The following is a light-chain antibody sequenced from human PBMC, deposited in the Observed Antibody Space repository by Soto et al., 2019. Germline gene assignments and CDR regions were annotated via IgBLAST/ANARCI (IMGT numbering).Light chain of an antibody. CDR1: SSDVGGYNY. Sequence: QSALTQPASVSGSPGQSITISCTGTSSDVGGYNYVSWYQQHPGKAPKLMIYEVSNRPSGVSNRFSGSKSGNKASLTISGLQAEDEAEYYCSSYTSSSTVVFGGGTQLTVL. V-gene: IGLV2-14*01. J-gene: IGLJ2*01. CDR2: EVS. CDR3: SSYTSSSTVV.